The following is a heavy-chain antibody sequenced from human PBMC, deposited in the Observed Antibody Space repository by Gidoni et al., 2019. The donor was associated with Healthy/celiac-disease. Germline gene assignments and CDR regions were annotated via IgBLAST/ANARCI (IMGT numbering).Heavy chain of an antibody. CDR2: IYYSGSN. J-gene: IGHJ6*02. CDR1: GGSISRGGYY. CDR3: ARVSVANYYYGMDV. V-gene: IGHV4-31*03. D-gene: IGHD2-15*01. Sequence: QVQLQESGPGLVKPSQTMSLTCTVSGGSISRGGYYWSWLRQHPGKGLGWIGYIYYSGSNYYNPALKSRVTISVDTSKNQFSLKLSSVTAADTAVYYCARVSVANYYYGMDVWGQGTTVTVSS.